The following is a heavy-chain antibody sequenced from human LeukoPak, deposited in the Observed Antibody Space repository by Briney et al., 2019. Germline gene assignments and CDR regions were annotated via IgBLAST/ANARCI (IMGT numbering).Heavy chain of an antibody. CDR1: GFTFSSYS. J-gene: IGHJ4*02. D-gene: IGHD3-3*01. Sequence: GGSLRLSCAASGFTFSSYSMNCVRQAPGKGLEWVSYISSSSSTIYYPDSVKGRFTISRDNAKNSLYLQMNSLRDEDTAVYYCARVGTYYVFWSGYEYYFDYWGQGTLVTVSS. V-gene: IGHV3-48*02. CDR2: ISSSSSTI. CDR3: ARVGTYYVFWSGYEYYFDY.